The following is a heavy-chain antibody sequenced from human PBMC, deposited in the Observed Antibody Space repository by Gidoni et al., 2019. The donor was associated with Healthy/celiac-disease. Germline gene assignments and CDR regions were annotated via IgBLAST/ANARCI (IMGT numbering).Heavy chain of an antibody. J-gene: IGHJ6*02. V-gene: IGHV7-4-1*02. D-gene: IGHD2-2*02. CDR1: GYTFTSYA. CDR3: ARGGGYCSSTSCYNYYYYGMDV. Sequence: QVQLVQSGSELKKPGASVKVSCRASGYTFTSYAMNWVRQAPGQGLEWMGWINTNTGNPTYAQGFTGRFVFSLDPSVSTAYLQISSLKAEDTAVYYCARGGGYCSSTSCYNYYYYGMDVWGQGTTVTVSS. CDR2: INTNTGNP.